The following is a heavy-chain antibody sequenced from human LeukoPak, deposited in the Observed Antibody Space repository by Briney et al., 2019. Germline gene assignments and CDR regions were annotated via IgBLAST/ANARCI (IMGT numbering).Heavy chain of an antibody. CDR1: GGSFSGYY. CDR2: INHRGST. CDR3: ARVGYCGGDCYPFDY. Sequence: SETLSLTCAIYGGSFSGYYWSWIRQPPGKGLEWIGEINHRGSTNYNPSLKSRVTISVDTSRNSFSLELSSVTAADTAVYYCARVGYCGGDCYPFDYWGQGTLTTISS. D-gene: IGHD2-21*02. J-gene: IGHJ4*02. V-gene: IGHV4-34*01.